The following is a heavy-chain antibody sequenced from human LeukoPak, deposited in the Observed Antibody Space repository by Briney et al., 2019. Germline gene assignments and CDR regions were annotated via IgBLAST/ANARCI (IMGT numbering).Heavy chain of an antibody. V-gene: IGHV4-38-2*02. Sequence: SETLSLTCTVSGYSIRSGDYWGWIRQPPGKGLEWIGNIYHSGSTYYNPSLKSRVIISVDTSKNQFSLKLSSVTAADTAVYYCARLRCSGGSCYPYFDYWGQGTLVTVSS. D-gene: IGHD2-15*01. CDR3: ARLRCSGGSCYPYFDY. J-gene: IGHJ4*02. CDR2: IYHSGST. CDR1: GYSIRSGDY.